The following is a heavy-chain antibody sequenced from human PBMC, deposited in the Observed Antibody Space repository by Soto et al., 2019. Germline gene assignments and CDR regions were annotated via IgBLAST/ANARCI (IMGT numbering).Heavy chain of an antibody. J-gene: IGHJ5*02. CDR2: IYYSGST. D-gene: IGHD2-15*01. Sequence: PSETLSLTCTVSGGSISSYYWSWIRQPPGKGLEWIGYIYYSGSTNYNPSLKSRVTISVDTSKNQFSLKLSSVTAADTAVYYCARHAGYCSGGSCYGYNLFDPWGQGTLVTVS. V-gene: IGHV4-59*08. CDR1: GGSISSYY. CDR3: ARHAGYCSGGSCYGYNLFDP.